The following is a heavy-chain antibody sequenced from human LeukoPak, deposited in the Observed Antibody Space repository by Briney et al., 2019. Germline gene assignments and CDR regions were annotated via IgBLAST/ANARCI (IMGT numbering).Heavy chain of an antibody. CDR3: ARDPGHDTSNYGGLDF. CDR1: GYRFTGYY. Sequence: ASVKVSCKASGYRFTGYYMHWVRQAPGQGLEWMGWINPKSGDPIYVQKFQGRVTLTRDTSIDTVYLELSSLKSDDTAVYYCARDPGHDTSNYGGLDFWGQGTLVTVSS. D-gene: IGHD4-11*01. V-gene: IGHV1-2*02. J-gene: IGHJ4*02. CDR2: INPKSGDP.